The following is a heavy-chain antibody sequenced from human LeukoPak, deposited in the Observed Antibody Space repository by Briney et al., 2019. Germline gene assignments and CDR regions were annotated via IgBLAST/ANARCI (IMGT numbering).Heavy chain of an antibody. Sequence: PGGFLRLSCAASGFASGFTFSDYAVSWVRQAPGKGPEWVASVNGRGATTYYADSVRGRFTISRDNSKNTVYLQMISLGADDTAVYFCAKAPATGEGYYFYYMDVRGKGTTVTVSS. CDR3: AKAPATGEGYYFYYMDV. CDR2: VNGRGATT. J-gene: IGHJ6*03. D-gene: IGHD7-27*01. CDR1: GFTFSDYA. V-gene: IGHV3-23*01.